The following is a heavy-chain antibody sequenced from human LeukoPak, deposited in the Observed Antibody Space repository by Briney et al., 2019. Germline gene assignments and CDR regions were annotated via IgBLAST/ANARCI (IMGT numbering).Heavy chain of an antibody. Sequence: SVKVSCKDSGGTFSSYAISWVRQAPGQGLEWMGRIIPIFGTANYAQKFQGRVTITTDESTSTAYMELSSLRSEDTAAYYCAREWLASHFDYWGQGTLVTVSS. CDR1: GGTFSSYA. CDR3: AREWLASHFDY. V-gene: IGHV1-69*05. J-gene: IGHJ4*02. CDR2: IIPIFGTA. D-gene: IGHD6-19*01.